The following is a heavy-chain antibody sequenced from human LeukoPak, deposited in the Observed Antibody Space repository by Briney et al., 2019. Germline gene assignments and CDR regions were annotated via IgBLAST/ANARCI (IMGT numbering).Heavy chain of an antibody. J-gene: IGHJ4*02. V-gene: IGHV4-34*01. CDR1: GGPFSAYY. D-gene: IGHD3-10*01. CDR2: INHSGST. Sequence: SETLSLTCAVYGGPFSAYYWSWIRQPPGKGLEWIGEINHSGSTNYNPSLKSRVTISVDTSKNQFSLKLSSVTAADTAVYYCASILCFGELHFDYWGQGTLVTVSS. CDR3: ASILCFGELHFDY.